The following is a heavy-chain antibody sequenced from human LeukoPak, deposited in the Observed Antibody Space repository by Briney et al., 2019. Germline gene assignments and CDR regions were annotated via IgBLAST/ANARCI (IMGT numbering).Heavy chain of an antibody. CDR2: IYYSGST. CDR3: ARDIVVVPAAIDYFDY. CDR1: GGSISSGDYY. V-gene: IGHV4-61*08. J-gene: IGHJ4*02. Sequence: PSQTLSLTCTVSGGSISSGDYYWSWIRQPPGKGPEWIGYIYYSGSTNYNPSLKSRVTISVDTSKNQFSLKLSSVTAADTAVYYCARDIVVVPAAIDYFDYWGQGTLVTVSS. D-gene: IGHD2-2*01.